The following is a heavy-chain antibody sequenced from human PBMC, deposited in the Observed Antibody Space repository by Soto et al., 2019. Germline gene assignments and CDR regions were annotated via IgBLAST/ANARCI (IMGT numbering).Heavy chain of an antibody. CDR2: IDAGNGNT. V-gene: IGHV1-3*05. D-gene: IGHD5-12*01. J-gene: IGHJ4*02. Sequence: QVQLVQSGAEEKKPGASVKVSCKASGYTFSSYAMDWVRQAPGQRLEWMGWIDAGNGNTKYSQKFQGRVTISRDTSASTAYMELSSLRSEDTAVYYCARDLGWLRFDYWGQGTLVTVSS. CDR3: ARDLGWLRFDY. CDR1: GYTFSSYA.